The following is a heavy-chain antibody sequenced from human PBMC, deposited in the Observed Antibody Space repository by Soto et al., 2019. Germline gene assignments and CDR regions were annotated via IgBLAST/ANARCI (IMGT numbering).Heavy chain of an antibody. V-gene: IGHV3-23*01. CDR2: ISGSGGST. D-gene: IGHD2-2*01. J-gene: IGHJ4*02. CDR1: GFTFSSYA. Sequence: GGSLRLSCAASGFTFSSYAMIWVRQAPGKGLEWVSAISGSGGSTYYADSVKGRFTISRDNSKNTLYLQMNSLRAEDTAVYYCAKATIPRPDQTFDYWGQGTLVTVSS. CDR3: AKATIPRPDQTFDY.